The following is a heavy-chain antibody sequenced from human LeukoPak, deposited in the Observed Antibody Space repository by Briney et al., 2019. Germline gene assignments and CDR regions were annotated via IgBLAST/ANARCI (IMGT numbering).Heavy chain of an antibody. CDR2: NYTSGST. D-gene: IGHD4-17*01. CDR1: DGFIRGYF. J-gene: IGHJ4*02. V-gene: IGHV4-4*07. CDR3: ARDGSRTTGFDY. Sequence: SDTLSLTYTVSDGFIRGYFWSWIRQPAGKGLEWIGRNYTSGSTNSNPSLKSRVTMPVDTSKNQLSLKLSSVTAADTAVYYGARDGSRTTGFDYWGQGTLVTVSS.